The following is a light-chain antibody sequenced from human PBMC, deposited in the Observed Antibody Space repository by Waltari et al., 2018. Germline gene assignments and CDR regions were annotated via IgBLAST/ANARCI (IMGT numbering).Light chain of an antibody. Sequence: DIQLTQSPYFLSASVGDRVTITCRASQGISSYLAWYQQKPGKVPKLLIYAASTLQSGVPSRFSGSGSGTGFTLTISSLQPEDFATYYCQQLNSYPLTFGGGTKVEIK. CDR1: QGISSY. CDR3: QQLNSYPLT. CDR2: AAS. V-gene: IGKV1-9*01. J-gene: IGKJ4*01.